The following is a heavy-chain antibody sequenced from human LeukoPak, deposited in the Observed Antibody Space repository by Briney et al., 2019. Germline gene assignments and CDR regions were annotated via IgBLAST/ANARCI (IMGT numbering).Heavy chain of an antibody. V-gene: IGHV5-51*01. Sequence: GKSLKISCKGSGYSLTSYWIGWVRQMPGKGLEWMGIIYPGDSDTRYSPSFQGQVTISADKSISTAYLQWSSLKASDTAMYYCARWGSSTITRPYYFDYWGQGTLVTVSS. CDR1: GYSLTSYW. CDR2: IYPGDSDT. CDR3: ARWGSSTITRPYYFDY. D-gene: IGHD2-2*01. J-gene: IGHJ4*02.